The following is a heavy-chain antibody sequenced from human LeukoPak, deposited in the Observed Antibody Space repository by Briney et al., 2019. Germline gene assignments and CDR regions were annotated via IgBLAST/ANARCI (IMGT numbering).Heavy chain of an antibody. CDR3: ARRRLLWFGESYTFDY. CDR2: INHSGST. D-gene: IGHD3-10*01. Sequence: SETLSLTCAVYGGSFSGYYWSWIRQPPGRGLESIGEINHSGSTNYNPSLKSRVTISVDTSKNQFSLKLSSVTAADTAVYYCARRRLLWFGESYTFDYWGQGTLVIVSS. CDR1: GGSFSGYY. J-gene: IGHJ4*02. V-gene: IGHV4-34*01.